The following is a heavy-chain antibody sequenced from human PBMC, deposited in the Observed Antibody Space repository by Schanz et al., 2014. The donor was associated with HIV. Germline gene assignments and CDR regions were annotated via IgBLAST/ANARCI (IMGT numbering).Heavy chain of an antibody. V-gene: IGHV4-34*01. J-gene: IGHJ4*02. CDR1: GGSSIGNY. Sequence: QVQLQQWGAGLLKPSETLSLTCAIYGGSSIGNYWSWIRQSPGKGLEWIGNINQSGSTTYNPSLKSGVTMSIDTSETQFFLELPSVTAADTAVYYCARASRGGLPYTGGWYYFDFWGQGILVTVSS. CDR3: ARASRGGLPYTGGWYYFDF. D-gene: IGHD2-15*01. CDR2: INQSGST.